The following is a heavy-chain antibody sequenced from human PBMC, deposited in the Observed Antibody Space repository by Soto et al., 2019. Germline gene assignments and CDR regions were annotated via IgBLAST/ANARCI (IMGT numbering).Heavy chain of an antibody. CDR2: MNPNSGNT. D-gene: IGHD3-3*01. Sequence: ASVKVSCKASGYTFTSYDINWVRQATGQGLEWMGWMNPNSGNTGYAQKFQGRVTMTRNTSTSTAYMELSSLRSEDTAVYYCARVYYDFWSGYWIGQDYYYYYMDVWGKGTTVTVSS. CDR1: GYTFTSYD. J-gene: IGHJ6*03. V-gene: IGHV1-8*01. CDR3: ARVYYDFWSGYWIGQDYYYYYMDV.